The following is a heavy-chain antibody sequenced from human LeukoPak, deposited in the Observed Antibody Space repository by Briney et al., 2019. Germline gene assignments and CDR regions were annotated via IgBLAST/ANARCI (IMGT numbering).Heavy chain of an antibody. D-gene: IGHD7-27*01. CDR2: TYYRSKWNK. J-gene: IGHJ3*02. V-gene: IGHV6-1*01. CDR3: ARETPNWGDAFDI. Sequence: SQTLSLTCAISGDSVSSNSAAWNWIRQSPSRGLEWLGRTYYRSKWNKHYAVSMKSRITINPDTSKNQFSLQLNSVTPEDTAVYYCARETPNWGDAFDIWGQGTMVTVSS. CDR1: GDSVSSNSAA.